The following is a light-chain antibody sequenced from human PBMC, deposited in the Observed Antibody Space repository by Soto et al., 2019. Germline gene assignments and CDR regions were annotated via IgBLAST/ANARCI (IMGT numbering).Light chain of an antibody. CDR3: CSYAGSSTFVV. Sequence: QSVLTQPASVSGSPGQSITISCTGTSSDVGRYNLVSWYQQHPDKAPKLLIYEASKRPSGISNRFSGSKSGNTASLTISGLQAEDEADYYCCSYAGSSTFVVFGGGTKLTVL. CDR2: EAS. CDR1: SSDVGRYNL. V-gene: IGLV2-23*02. J-gene: IGLJ2*01.